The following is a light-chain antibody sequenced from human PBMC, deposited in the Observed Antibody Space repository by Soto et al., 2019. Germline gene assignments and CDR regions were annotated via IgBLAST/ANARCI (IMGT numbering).Light chain of an antibody. CDR2: GAS. Sequence: VFAQSPATLSLSPGERATLSCRASQSVSSYLSCYQQKPGQAPRLLIYGASTRATGIPARFSGSGSGTEFTLTISSLQSEDFAVYYCQQYNNWPPITFGQGTRLEIK. J-gene: IGKJ5*01. V-gene: IGKV3D-15*01. CDR1: QSVSSY. CDR3: QQYNNWPPIT.